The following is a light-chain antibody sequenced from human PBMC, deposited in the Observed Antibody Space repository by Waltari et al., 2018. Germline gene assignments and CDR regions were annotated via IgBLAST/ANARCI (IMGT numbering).Light chain of an antibody. CDR3: CSYAGSSTVV. CDR2: EGS. V-gene: IGLV2-23*01. Sequence: QSALTQPAPVSGSLGQSITISCTGPSSDFGSYNLVSWYQQHPGKAPKLMIYEGSKRPSGVSNRFSGSKSGNTASLTISGLQAEDEADYYCCSYAGSSTVVFGGGTKLTVL. CDR1: SSDFGSYNL. J-gene: IGLJ2*01.